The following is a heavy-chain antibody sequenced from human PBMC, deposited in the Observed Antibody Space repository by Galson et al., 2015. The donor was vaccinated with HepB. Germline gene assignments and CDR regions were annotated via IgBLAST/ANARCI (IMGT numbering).Heavy chain of an antibody. CDR1: GYSFSNYG. CDR2: FSGYDGST. Sequence: SVKVSCKASGYSFSNYGLSWIRQAPGPGLEWMGWFSGYDGSTNYAQRFQGRVTMTADASTGTAYLELRNLRSDDTAVYYCARDSRLESRLNDYFSYGMDVWGQGNAVSVSS. CDR3: ARDSRLESRLNDYFSYGMDV. J-gene: IGHJ6*02. V-gene: IGHV1-18*01. D-gene: IGHD1-1*01.